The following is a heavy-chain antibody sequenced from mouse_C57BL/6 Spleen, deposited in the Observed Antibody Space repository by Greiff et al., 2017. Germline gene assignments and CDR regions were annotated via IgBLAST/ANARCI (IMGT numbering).Heavy chain of an antibody. Sequence: VQLQQSGAELVRPGASVKLSCKASGYTFTDYYLNWVKQRPGQGLEWIARIYPGSGNTYYNEKFKGKATLTAEKSSSTAYMQLSSLTSEDSAVYFCARSLGYYYGSSLAMDYWGQGTSVTVSA. CDR1: GYTFTDYY. V-gene: IGHV1-76*01. D-gene: IGHD1-1*01. CDR3: ARSLGYYYGSSLAMDY. CDR2: IYPGSGNT. J-gene: IGHJ4*01.